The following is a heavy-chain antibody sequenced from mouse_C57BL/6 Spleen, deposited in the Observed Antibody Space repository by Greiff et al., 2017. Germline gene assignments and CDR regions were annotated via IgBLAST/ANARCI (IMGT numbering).Heavy chain of an antibody. V-gene: IGHV1-61*01. CDR1: GYTFTSYW. CDR2: IYPSDSET. Sequence: VQLQQPGAELVRPGSSVKLSCKASGYTFTSYWMDWVKQRPGQGLEWIGNIYPSDSETHYNQKFKDKATLTVDKSSSTAYMQLSSLTSEDSAVYYCARGNWFDYWGQGTTLTVSS. CDR3: ARGNWFDY. J-gene: IGHJ2*01. D-gene: IGHD4-1*01.